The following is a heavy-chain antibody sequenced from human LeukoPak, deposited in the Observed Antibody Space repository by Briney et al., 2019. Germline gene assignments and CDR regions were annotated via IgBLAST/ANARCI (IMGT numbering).Heavy chain of an antibody. Sequence: GGSLRLSCAASGFTFSSYWMSWVRQAPGKGLEWVANIKEDGSEMSYVDSVKGRFTISRDSAQNSLYLQMNSLRAEDTAVYYCARGPSYCGGHCYYYFDYWGRGTLVTVSS. D-gene: IGHD2-21*01. CDR1: GFTFSSYW. CDR3: ARGPSYCGGHCYYYFDY. V-gene: IGHV3-7*01. CDR2: IKEDGSEM. J-gene: IGHJ4*02.